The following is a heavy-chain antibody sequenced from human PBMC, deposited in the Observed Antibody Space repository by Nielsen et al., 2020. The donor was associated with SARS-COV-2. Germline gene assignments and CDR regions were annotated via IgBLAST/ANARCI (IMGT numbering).Heavy chain of an antibody. CDR1: GYTFTSYA. V-gene: IGHV1-3*01. CDR2: INAGNGNT. J-gene: IGHJ2*01. CDR3: ARDLGDYGDWYFDL. D-gene: IGHD4-17*01. Sequence: GESLKVSCKASGYTFTSYAMHWVRQAPGQRLEWMGWINAGNGNTKYSQKFQGRVTITRDTSASTAYMELSSLRSEDTAVYYCARDLGDYGDWYFDLWGRGTLVTVSS.